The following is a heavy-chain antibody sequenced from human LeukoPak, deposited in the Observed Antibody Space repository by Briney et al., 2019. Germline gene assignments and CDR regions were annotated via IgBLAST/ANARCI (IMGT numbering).Heavy chain of an antibody. Sequence: GGSLRLSCAASGFTFSSYSMNWIRQAPGKGLEWLSYMSASGSVIYYADSVKGRFTISRDNAKNSLYLQMNSLRVEDTAVYYCARDPYSGSYGDYYYYYMDVWGKGTTVTISS. D-gene: IGHD1-26*01. CDR2: MSASGSVI. CDR1: GFTFSSYS. CDR3: ARDPYSGSYGDYYYYYMDV. V-gene: IGHV3-48*04. J-gene: IGHJ6*03.